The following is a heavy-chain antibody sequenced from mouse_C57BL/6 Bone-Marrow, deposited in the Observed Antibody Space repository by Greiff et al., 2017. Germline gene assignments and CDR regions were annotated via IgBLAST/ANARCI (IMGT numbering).Heavy chain of an antibody. Sequence: EVKLVESGGGLVKPGGSLKLSCAASGFTFSDYGMHWVRQAPEKGLEWVAYISSGSSTIYYADTVKGRFPISRDNAKNTLFLQMTSLRSADTAMYYCARPNYYGSRSWFAYWGQGTLVTVSA. V-gene: IGHV5-17*01. CDR2: ISSGSSTI. D-gene: IGHD1-1*01. CDR3: ARPNYYGSRSWFAY. J-gene: IGHJ3*01. CDR1: GFTFSDYG.